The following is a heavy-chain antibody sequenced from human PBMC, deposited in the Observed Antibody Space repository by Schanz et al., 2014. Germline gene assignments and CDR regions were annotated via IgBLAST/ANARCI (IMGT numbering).Heavy chain of an antibody. CDR3: VRDTDYHFDY. D-gene: IGHD4-17*01. CDR2: IRFDASAK. Sequence: QVQLVESGGGVVQPGGSLRLSCAASGFSFSGYGMHWVRQAPGKGLEWVAYIRFDASAKYYGDSVRGRFTISRDNAKNALYLQMNSLRAEDTAVYYCVRDTDYHFDYWGQGTLVTVSS. V-gene: IGHV3-30*02. CDR1: GFSFSGYG. J-gene: IGHJ4*02.